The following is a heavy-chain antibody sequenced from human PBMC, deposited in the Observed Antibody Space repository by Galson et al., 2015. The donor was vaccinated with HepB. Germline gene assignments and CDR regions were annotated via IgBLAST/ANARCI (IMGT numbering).Heavy chain of an antibody. CDR1: GYTFTDYY. CDR2: INPNNGGT. V-gene: IGHV1-2*02. J-gene: IGHJ4*02. Sequence: SVKVSCKASGYTFTDYYIHWVRQAPGQGFEWMGWINPNNGGTNYVQKFQGRVTVTTDTSISTAYMDRSRLSSDDTAVYYCATFGVGALATGGGWGQGTLVTVSS. CDR3: ATFGVGALATGGG. D-gene: IGHD2-8*01.